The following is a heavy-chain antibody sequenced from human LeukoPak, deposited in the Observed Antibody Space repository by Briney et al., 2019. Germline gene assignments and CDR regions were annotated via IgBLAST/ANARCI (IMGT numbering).Heavy chain of an antibody. Sequence: SETLSLTCAVYGGSFSGYYWSWIRQPPGKGLEWIGEINHSGSTNYNPSLKSRVTISVDTSKNQFSLKLSSVTAADTAVYYCARGLRERGPFDYWGQGTLVTDSS. CDR1: GGSFSGYY. V-gene: IGHV4-34*01. CDR3: ARGLRERGPFDY. D-gene: IGHD5-12*01. J-gene: IGHJ4*02. CDR2: INHSGST.